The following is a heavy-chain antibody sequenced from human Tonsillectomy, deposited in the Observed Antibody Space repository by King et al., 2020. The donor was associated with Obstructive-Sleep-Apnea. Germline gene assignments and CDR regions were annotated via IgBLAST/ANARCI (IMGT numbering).Heavy chain of an antibody. V-gene: IGHV2-70*11. J-gene: IGHJ6*02. Sequence: GWGAARVGPPQTLTLTCTFSGFSLSTSGLRVSWIRQPPGKALEWLARIDLDDDKYYSTSLKTRPTISREPSKKQVVRTMTNLDPADTATYYCTRALAAAPALGAMDVWGQGTTVTVSS. CDR1: GFSLSTSGLR. CDR2: IDLDDDK. CDR3: TRALAAAPALGAMDV. D-gene: IGHD6-13*01.